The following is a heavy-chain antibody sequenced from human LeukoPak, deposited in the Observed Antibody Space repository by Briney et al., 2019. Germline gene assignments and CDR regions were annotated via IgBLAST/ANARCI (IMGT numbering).Heavy chain of an antibody. Sequence: PGGSLRLSCAASGFTFSSYWMSWVRQAPGKGLEWVANIKQDESEKYYVDSVKGRFTISRDNAKNSLYLQMNTLRADDTAVYYCAKARRRDSIFDYWGQGTLVTVSS. CDR2: IKQDESEK. D-gene: IGHD2/OR15-2a*01. J-gene: IGHJ4*02. V-gene: IGHV3-7*04. CDR1: GFTFSSYW. CDR3: AKARRRDSIFDY.